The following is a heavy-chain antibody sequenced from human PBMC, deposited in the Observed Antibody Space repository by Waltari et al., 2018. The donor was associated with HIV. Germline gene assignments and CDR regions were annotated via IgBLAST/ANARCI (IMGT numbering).Heavy chain of an antibody. CDR3: ARVRPADQRYLDY. Sequence: VQLQESGPGLVRPSETLSLSCSVSGFSITTGYYWGWVRQPPGEGLELIGYIYHTGGAYYHPSLKSRVSISVDTSKNQFSLKVNSMTASDAAVYYCARVRPADQRYLDYWGQGTLVTVSS. J-gene: IGHJ4*02. V-gene: IGHV4-38-2*02. D-gene: IGHD6-25*01. CDR2: IYHTGGA. CDR1: GFSITTGYY.